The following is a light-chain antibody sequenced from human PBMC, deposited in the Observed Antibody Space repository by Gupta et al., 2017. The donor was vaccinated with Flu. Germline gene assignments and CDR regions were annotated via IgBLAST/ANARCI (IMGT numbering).Light chain of an antibody. CDR1: SSDVGGYNY. CDR2: EVS. V-gene: IGLV2-14*01. Sequence: QSALTQPASVSGSPGQSITISCTGTSSDVGGYNYVSWYQQHPGKAPKLMIYEVSHRPSGVSNRFSGSKSGNTASLTISGRQAEDEADYYCSSYTSSSTWVFGGGTKMNVL. CDR3: SSYTSSSTWV. J-gene: IGLJ3*02.